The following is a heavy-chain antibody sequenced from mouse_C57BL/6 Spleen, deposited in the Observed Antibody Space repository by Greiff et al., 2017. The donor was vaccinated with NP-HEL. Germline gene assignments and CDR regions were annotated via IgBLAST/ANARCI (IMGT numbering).Heavy chain of an antibody. V-gene: IGHV1-80*01. Sequence: VQLQESGAELVKPGASVKISCKASGYAFSSYWMNWVKQRPGTGLEWIGQIYPGDGDTNYNGKFKGKATLTADKSSSTAYMQLSSLTSEDSAVYFCARRGILPGDYWGQGTTLTVSS. CDR2: IYPGDGDT. D-gene: IGHD1-1*01. CDR1: GYAFSSYW. CDR3: ARRGILPGDY. J-gene: IGHJ2*01.